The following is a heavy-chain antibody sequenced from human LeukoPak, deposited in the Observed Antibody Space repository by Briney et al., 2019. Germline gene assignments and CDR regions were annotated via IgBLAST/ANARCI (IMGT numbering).Heavy chain of an antibody. CDR2: INSDGSII. CDR3: ARMDRVVTAIPDFHY. V-gene: IGHV3-48*03. D-gene: IGHD2-21*02. CDR1: GFTFSSYE. J-gene: IGHJ4*02. Sequence: GGSLRLSCGASGFTFSSYEMNWVRQAPGKGLEWVSYINSDGSIIYYADSVKGRFTISRDNGKNSLYLQMNSLRADDTAVYYCARMDRVVTAIPDFHYWGQGTLVTVSS.